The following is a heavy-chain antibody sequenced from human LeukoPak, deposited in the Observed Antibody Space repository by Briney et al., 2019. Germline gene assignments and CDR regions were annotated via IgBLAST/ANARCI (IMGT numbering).Heavy chain of an antibody. CDR2: INHSGST. V-gene: IGHV4-34*01. CDR3: ARGVVVPAAAAFYYYYYGMDV. CDR1: GGSFSGYY. D-gene: IGHD2-2*01. Sequence: PSETLSLTCAVYGGSFSGYYWSWIRQPPGKGLEWIGEINHSGSTNYNPSLKSRVTISVDTSKYQFSLKLSSVTAADTAVYYCARGVVVPAAAAFYYYYYGMDVWGKGTTVTVSS. J-gene: IGHJ6*04.